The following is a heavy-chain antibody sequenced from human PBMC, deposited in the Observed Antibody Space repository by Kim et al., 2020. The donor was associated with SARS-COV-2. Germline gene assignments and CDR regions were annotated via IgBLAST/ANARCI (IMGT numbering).Heavy chain of an antibody. D-gene: IGHD1-26*01. V-gene: IGHV3-9*01. CDR1: GFTFGDYA. J-gene: IGHJ6*01. CDR2: IRWNRGSI. CDR3: AKALGGSGYYYYGMDV. Sequence: GGSLRLSCAASGFTFGDYAMHWVRQAPGKGLEWVSGIRWNRGSIGYAASVKGRFTISRDNAKNSLYLQMNSLRAEDTALYYCAKALGGSGYYYYGMDVWGRGTTVTVSS.